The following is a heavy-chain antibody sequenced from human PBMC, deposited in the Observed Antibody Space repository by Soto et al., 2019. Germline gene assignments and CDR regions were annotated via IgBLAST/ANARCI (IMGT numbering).Heavy chain of an antibody. CDR3: ARRAEVSFFDY. J-gene: IGHJ4*02. CDR1: GGSFSGYY. D-gene: IGHD4-4*01. V-gene: IGHV4-34*01. CDR2: INHSGST. Sequence: KPSETLSLTCAVYGGSFSGYYWSWIRQPPGKGLEWIGEINHSGSTNYNPSLKSRVTISVDTSKNQFSLKLSSVTAADTAVYYCARRAEVSFFDYWGQGTLVTVSS.